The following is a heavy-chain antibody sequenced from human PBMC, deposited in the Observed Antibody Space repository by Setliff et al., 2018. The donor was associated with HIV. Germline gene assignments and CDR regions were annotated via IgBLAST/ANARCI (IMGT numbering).Heavy chain of an antibody. J-gene: IGHJ4*02. CDR2: VYHIGTT. CDR1: GGSISSYY. D-gene: IGHD3-10*01. V-gene: IGHV4-59*01. CDR3: ARDQAFGERFFDY. Sequence: SETLSLTCTVSGGSISSYYWSWIRQPPGKALEWIGYVYHIGTTNYNASFNSRLTISIDTSRSQFSLRLSSVTAADTAIYYCARDQAFGERFFDYWGQGIPVTVSS.